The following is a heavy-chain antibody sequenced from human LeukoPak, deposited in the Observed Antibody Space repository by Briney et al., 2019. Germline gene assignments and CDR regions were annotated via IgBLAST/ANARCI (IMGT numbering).Heavy chain of an antibody. CDR3: ARPRYNWNYVFDY. CDR1: GGTFSSYA. Sequence: SVTVSCKASGGTFSSYAISWVRQAPGQGLEWMGGIIPIFGTANYAQKFQGRVTITADESTSTAYMELSSLRSEDTAVYYCARPRYNWNYVFDYWGQGTLVTVSS. D-gene: IGHD1-7*01. V-gene: IGHV1-69*13. CDR2: IIPIFGTA. J-gene: IGHJ4*02.